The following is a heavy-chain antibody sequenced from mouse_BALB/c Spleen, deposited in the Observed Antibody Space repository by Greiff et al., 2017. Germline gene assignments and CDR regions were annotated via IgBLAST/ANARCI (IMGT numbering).Heavy chain of an antibody. D-gene: IGHD2-3*01. CDR1: GYTFTSYW. CDR3: ARRDDGYSGAMDY. V-gene: IGHV1-69*02. CDR2: IDPSDSYT. J-gene: IGHJ4*01. Sequence: QVQLQQPGAELVKPGASVKLSCTASGYTFTSYWMHWVKQRPGQGLEWIGEIDPSDSYTNYNQKFKGKATLTVDKSSSTAYMQLNSLTSEDSAVYYCARRDDGYSGAMDYWGQGTSVTVSS.